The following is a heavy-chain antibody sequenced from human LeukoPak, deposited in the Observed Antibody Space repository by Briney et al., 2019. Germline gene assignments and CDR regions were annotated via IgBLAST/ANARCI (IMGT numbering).Heavy chain of an antibody. V-gene: IGHV4-34*01. J-gene: IGHJ5*02. CDR1: GGSFRGYY. Sequence: SETLSLTCAVHGGSFRGYYWSWIRQPPGKGLEWIGEINHSGSTNYNPSLKSRVTISVDTSKNQFSLKLGSVTAADTAVYYCERRKRSGCSSTSCLLNWFDPWGQGTLVTVSS. CDR3: ERRKRSGCSSTSCLLNWFDP. D-gene: IGHD2-2*01. CDR2: INHSGST.